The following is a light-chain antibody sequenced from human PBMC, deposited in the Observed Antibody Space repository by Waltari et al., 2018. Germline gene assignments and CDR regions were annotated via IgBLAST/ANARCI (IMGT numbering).Light chain of an antibody. CDR3: QQYNSYSLLT. V-gene: IGKV1-5*03. CDR2: KAS. Sequence: DIQMTQSPSTLSASVGDRVTITCRASQSISNWLAWYQQKPGKAPKLLIYKASTLESGVPSRFSGSGSGTECTLTISSLQPDDFATYYFQQYNSYSLLTFGGGTKVEIK. CDR1: QSISNW. J-gene: IGKJ4*01.